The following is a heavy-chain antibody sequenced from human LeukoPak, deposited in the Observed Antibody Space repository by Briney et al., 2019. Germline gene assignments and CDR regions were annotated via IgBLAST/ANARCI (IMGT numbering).Heavy chain of an antibody. V-gene: IGHV1-2*02. J-gene: IGHJ2*01. CDR2: INPNSGGT. D-gene: IGHD2-2*01. CDR1: GYTFTRYY. Sequence: ASLKVSFKASGYTFTRYYMQWVRQAPGQGLEWMGWINPNSGGTNYAQKFQGRVTMTRDTSISTAYLELSRLTSNDTAVYYCARGAPTVYVPAAMDWYFDLWGRGTLVAVSS. CDR3: ARGAPTVYVPAAMDWYFDL.